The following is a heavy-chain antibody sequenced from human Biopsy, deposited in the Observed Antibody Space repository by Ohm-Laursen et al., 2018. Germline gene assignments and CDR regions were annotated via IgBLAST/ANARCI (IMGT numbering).Heavy chain of an antibody. J-gene: IGHJ4*02. V-gene: IGHV1-2*02. D-gene: IGHD6-19*01. CDR2: ISPKSGGT. CDR1: GFSFTGYY. CDR3: ALQSVAQMKNFDY. Sequence: SVKVSCKASGFSFTGYYIHWVRQAPGQGLEWMGWISPKSGGTNYAQKFQGNITMTKNTSMSTAYMEMSRLRSDDTAVYYCALQSVAQMKNFDYWGQGTLVAVSS.